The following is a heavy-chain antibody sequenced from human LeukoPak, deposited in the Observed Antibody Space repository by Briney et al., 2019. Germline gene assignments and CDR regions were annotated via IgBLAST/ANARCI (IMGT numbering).Heavy chain of an antibody. Sequence: GASVKVSCKASGHTFTSYDINWVRQATGQGLEWMGWMNTNSGNTGYAQKFQGRVTMTRNTSISTAYMELSSLRSEDTAVYYCARGSLFYDSRDNYWGQGTLVTASS. D-gene: IGHD3-22*01. CDR2: MNTNSGNT. J-gene: IGHJ4*02. CDR3: ARGSLFYDSRDNY. CDR1: GHTFTSYD. V-gene: IGHV1-8*01.